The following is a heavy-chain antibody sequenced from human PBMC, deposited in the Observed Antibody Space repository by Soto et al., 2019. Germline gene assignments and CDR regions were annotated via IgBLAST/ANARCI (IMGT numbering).Heavy chain of an antibody. V-gene: IGHV4-4*02. CDR3: AGLVGRGKFARLQY. Sequence: QVLLQESGTGLVKPSGTLSLTCDVSGDSISVNTWWRWVRQTPGKGLEWIGEILHSGSVNYNPSLKSRVTISIDKSKTQVSLRLSSMTAADTALYYCAGLVGRGKFARLQYWGQGTLVTVSS. D-gene: IGHD6-6*01. CDR1: GDSISVNTW. J-gene: IGHJ1*01. CDR2: ILHSGSV.